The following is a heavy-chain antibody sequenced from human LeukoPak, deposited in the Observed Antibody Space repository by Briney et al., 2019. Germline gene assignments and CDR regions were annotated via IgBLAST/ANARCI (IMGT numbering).Heavy chain of an antibody. CDR1: GGTFSSYG. CDR3: ARGSDYDFWSGYQRPPYFDY. J-gene: IGHJ4*02. D-gene: IGHD3-3*01. V-gene: IGHV1-18*01. Sequence: ASVKVSCKASGGTFSSYGISWVRQAPGQGLEWMGWISAYNGNTNYAQKLQGRVTMTTDTSTSTAYMELRSLRSDDTAVYYCARGSDYDFWSGYQRPPYFDYWGQGTLVTVSS. CDR2: ISAYNGNT.